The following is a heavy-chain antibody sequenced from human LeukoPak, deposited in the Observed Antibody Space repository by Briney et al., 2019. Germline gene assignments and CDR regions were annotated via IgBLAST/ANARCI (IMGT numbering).Heavy chain of an antibody. CDR1: GGSISSYY. CDR2: IYYSGST. CDR3: ARVVGGYCSSTSCWFDP. V-gene: IGHV4-59*01. D-gene: IGHD2-2*01. Sequence: PSETLSLTCTVSGGSISSYYWSWIRQPPGKGLEWIGYIYYSGSTNYNPSLKSRVTISVDTPKNQFSLKLSSVTAADTAVYYCARVVGGYCSSTSCWFDPWGQGTLVTVSS. J-gene: IGHJ5*02.